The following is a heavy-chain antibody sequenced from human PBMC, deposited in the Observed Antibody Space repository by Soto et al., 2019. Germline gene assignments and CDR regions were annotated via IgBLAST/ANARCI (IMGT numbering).Heavy chain of an antibody. CDR1: GYTFTSYD. CDR2: MNPNSGNT. D-gene: IGHD6-19*01. Sequence: QVQLVQSGAEVKKPGASVKVSCKASGYTFTSYDINWVRQATGQGLEWMGWMNPNSGNTGYAQKFQGRVTMTRNTSISTAYMELSSLRSEDTAVYYCATSRHGSGWYVNEPNFDYWGQGTLVTVSS. V-gene: IGHV1-8*01. CDR3: ATSRHGSGWYVNEPNFDY. J-gene: IGHJ4*02.